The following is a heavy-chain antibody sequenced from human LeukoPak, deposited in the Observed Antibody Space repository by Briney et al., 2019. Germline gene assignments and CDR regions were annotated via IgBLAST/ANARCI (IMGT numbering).Heavy chain of an antibody. J-gene: IGHJ4*02. CDR2: IYTSGST. V-gene: IGHV4-61*02. CDR1: GGSISSGSYY. Sequence: PSQTLSLTCTVSGGSISSGSYYWSWIRQPAGKGLEWIGRIYTSGSTNYNTSLKSRVTISVDTSKNQFSLKLSSVTAADTAVYYCASTDCSSTSCYMSPFDYWGQGTLVTVSS. D-gene: IGHD2-2*02. CDR3: ASTDCSSTSCYMSPFDY.